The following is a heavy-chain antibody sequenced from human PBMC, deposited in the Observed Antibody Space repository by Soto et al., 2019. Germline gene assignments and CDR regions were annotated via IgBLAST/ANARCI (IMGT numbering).Heavy chain of an antibody. Sequence: QVQLVQSGAEVKKPGASVKVSCKASGYTFTSYAMHWVRQAPGQRLEWMGWINAGNGNTKYSQKFQGRVTITRDTSARTAYMEMSSLRSEDTAVYYCARAPSPHLGDYWGQGTLVTVSS. CDR1: GYTFTSYA. CDR2: INAGNGNT. CDR3: ARAPSPHLGDY. V-gene: IGHV1-3*01. J-gene: IGHJ4*02.